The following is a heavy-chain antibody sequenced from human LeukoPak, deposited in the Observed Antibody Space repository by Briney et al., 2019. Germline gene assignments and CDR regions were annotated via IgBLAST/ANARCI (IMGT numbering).Heavy chain of an antibody. D-gene: IGHD3-3*01. CDR1: GFRFSAYG. J-gene: IGHJ4*02. V-gene: IGHV3-33*03. Sequence: QTGGSLRLSCAASGFRFSAYGMHWVRQAPGKGLQWVGVIRHDGSDQHHADSVKGRFAISRDNSKNTLYLQMNSLRVEDTAVYYFVRFVEGFDYWGRGTLVTVSS. CDR3: VRFVEGFDY. CDR2: IRHDGSDQ.